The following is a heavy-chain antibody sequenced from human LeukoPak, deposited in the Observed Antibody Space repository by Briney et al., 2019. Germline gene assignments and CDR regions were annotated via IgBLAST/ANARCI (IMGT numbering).Heavy chain of an antibody. CDR3: ARAEGSGSFSSWFDP. Sequence: SETLSLTCTVSGGSISSYYWSWIRQPPGKGLEWIGYIYYSGSTNYNPSLKSRVTISVDTSKNQFSLKLSSVTAADTAVYYCARAEGSGSFSSWFDPWGQGTLVTVSS. V-gene: IGHV4-59*01. J-gene: IGHJ5*02. CDR1: GGSISSYY. D-gene: IGHD3-10*01. CDR2: IYYSGST.